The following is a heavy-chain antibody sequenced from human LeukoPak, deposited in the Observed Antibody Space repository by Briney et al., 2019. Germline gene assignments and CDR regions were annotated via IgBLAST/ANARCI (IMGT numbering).Heavy chain of an antibody. V-gene: IGHV3-53*01. CDR3: AKDVVYYHDSSS. D-gene: IGHD3-22*01. Sequence: GGSLRLSCAASGFTVSSNYMSWVRQAPGKGLEWVSVIYSGGSTYYADSVKGRFTISRDNSKNTLYLQMNSLRAEDTAVYYCAKDVVYYHDSSSWGQGTLVTVSS. J-gene: IGHJ5*02. CDR2: IYSGGST. CDR1: GFTVSSNY.